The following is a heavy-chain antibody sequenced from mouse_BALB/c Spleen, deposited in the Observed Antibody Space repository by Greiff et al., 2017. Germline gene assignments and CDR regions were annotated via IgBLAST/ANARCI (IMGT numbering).Heavy chain of an antibody. Sequence: EVHLVESGGGLVQPGGSRKLSCAASGFTFSSFGMHWVRQAPEKGLEWVAYISSGSSTIYYADTVRGRFTISRDNPKNTLFLQMTSLRSEDTAMYYCAMYYRYDGGYAMDYWGQGTSVTVSA. CDR3: AMYYRYDGGYAMDY. CDR1: GFTFSSFG. CDR2: ISSGSSTI. D-gene: IGHD2-14*01. J-gene: IGHJ4*01. V-gene: IGHV5-17*02.